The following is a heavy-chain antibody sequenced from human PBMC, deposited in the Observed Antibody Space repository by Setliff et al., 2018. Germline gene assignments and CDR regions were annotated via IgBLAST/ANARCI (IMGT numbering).Heavy chain of an antibody. D-gene: IGHD3-16*01. CDR1: SFNLANYA. V-gene: IGHV3-7*01. J-gene: IGHJ4*02. Sequence: GGSLRLSCVASSFNLANYAVTWVRQAPGKGLEWVANINQYGTEKYYVDSVKGRFSVSRDNAKNSLYLQVNSLRVEDTGVYYCSTELGEWGQGTPVTVSS. CDR2: INQYGTEK. CDR3: STELGE.